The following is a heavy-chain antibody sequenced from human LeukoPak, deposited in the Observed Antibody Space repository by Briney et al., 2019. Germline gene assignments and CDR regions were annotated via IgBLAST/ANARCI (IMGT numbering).Heavy chain of an antibody. D-gene: IGHD2-15*01. CDR3: ASTIYCSGGSCNGGY. Sequence: GSLRLSCAASGFTFSSYGMHWVRQAPGKGLEWVAVIWYDGSNKYYADSVKGRFTISRDNSKNTLYLQMNSLRAEDTAVYYCASTIYCSGGSCNGGYWGQGTLVTVSS. J-gene: IGHJ4*02. CDR1: GFTFSSYG. CDR2: IWYDGSNK. V-gene: IGHV3-33*01.